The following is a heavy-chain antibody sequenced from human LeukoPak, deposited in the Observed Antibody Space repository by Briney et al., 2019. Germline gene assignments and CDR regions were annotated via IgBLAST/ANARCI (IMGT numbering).Heavy chain of an antibody. CDR1: GFTFINYG. CDR2: ISAGSDIT. CDR3: ANPMGAPTRAFDI. D-gene: IGHD1-26*01. J-gene: IGHJ3*02. Sequence: PGGSLRLSCAASGFTFINYGMSWVRQAPGKGLEWVSVISAGSDITFYANFVKGRFTISRDNSKNTLYLQMTSLRAEDTAVYYCANPMGAPTRAFDIWGQGTMVTVSS. V-gene: IGHV3-23*01.